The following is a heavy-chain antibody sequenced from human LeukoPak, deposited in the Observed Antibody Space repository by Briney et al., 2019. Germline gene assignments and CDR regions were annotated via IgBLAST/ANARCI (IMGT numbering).Heavy chain of an antibody. CDR1: GFTFSSYA. D-gene: IGHD6-19*01. CDR2: IISGGNT. Sequence: GGSLRLSCAASGFTFSSYAMSWVRQAPGKGLEWVSGIISGGNTYYADSVKGRFTISRDNSKNALYLQMNSLRAEDTAIYYCAKSRATSDWDFFDYWGEETLVTVSS. V-gene: IGHV3-23*01. J-gene: IGHJ4*02. CDR3: AKSRATSDWDFFDY.